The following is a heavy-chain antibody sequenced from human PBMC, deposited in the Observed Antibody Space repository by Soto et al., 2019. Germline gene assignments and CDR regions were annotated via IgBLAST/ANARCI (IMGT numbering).Heavy chain of an antibody. CDR1: GFTFSSYG. D-gene: IGHD2-15*01. Sequence: GGSLRLSCAASGFTFSSYGMHWVRQAPGKGLEWVAVISYDGSNKYYADSVKGRFTISRDNSKNTLYLQMNSLRAEDTAVYYCAKDRRALRVHTKTPYYYYGMDVWGQGTTVTVSS. V-gene: IGHV3-30*18. J-gene: IGHJ6*02. CDR2: ISYDGSNK. CDR3: AKDRRALRVHTKTPYYYYGMDV.